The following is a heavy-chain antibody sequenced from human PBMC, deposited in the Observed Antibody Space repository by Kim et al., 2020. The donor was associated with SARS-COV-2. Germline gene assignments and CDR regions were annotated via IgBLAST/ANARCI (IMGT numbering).Heavy chain of an antibody. D-gene: IGHD3-10*01. CDR3: ARELALWFGERRHNWFDP. CDR2: INHSGST. Sequence: SETLSLTCAVYGGSFSGYYWSWIRQPPGKGLEWIGEINHSGSTNYNPSLKSRVTISVDTSKNQFSLKLSSVTAADTAVYYCARELALWFGERRHNWFDP. CDR1: GGSFSGYY. V-gene: IGHV4-34*01. J-gene: IGHJ5*02.